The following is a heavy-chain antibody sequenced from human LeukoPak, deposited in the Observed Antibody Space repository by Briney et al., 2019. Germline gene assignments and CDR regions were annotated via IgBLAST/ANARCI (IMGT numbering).Heavy chain of an antibody. Sequence: ASVKVSCKASGYTFTSYAMHWVRQAPGQRLEWMGWINAGNGNTKYSQKFQGRVTITADESTSTAYMELSSLRSEDTAVYYCARGGAYYYDSSGYCFDYWGQGTLVTVSS. CDR2: INAGNGNT. J-gene: IGHJ4*02. CDR1: GYTFTSYA. D-gene: IGHD3-22*01. CDR3: ARGGAYYYDSSGYCFDY. V-gene: IGHV1-3*01.